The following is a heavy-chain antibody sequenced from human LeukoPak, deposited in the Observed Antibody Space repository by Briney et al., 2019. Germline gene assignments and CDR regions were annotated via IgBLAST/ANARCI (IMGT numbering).Heavy chain of an antibody. D-gene: IGHD3-3*01. V-gene: IGHV3-9*01. CDR1: GFTFDDYA. J-gene: IGHJ4*02. CDR3: ARGRFLEWLAIDFDY. CDR2: ISWNSGSI. Sequence: GRSLRLSCAASGFTFDDYAMHWVRQAPGKGLEWVSGISWNSGSIGYADSVKGRFTISRDNSKNTLYLQMNSLRAEDTAVYYCARGRFLEWLAIDFDYWGQGTLVTVSS.